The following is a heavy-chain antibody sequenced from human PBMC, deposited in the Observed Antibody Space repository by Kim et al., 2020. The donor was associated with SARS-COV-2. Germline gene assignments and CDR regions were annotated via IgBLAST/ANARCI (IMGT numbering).Heavy chain of an antibody. J-gene: IGHJ6*02. CDR2: IHYKGSS. V-gene: IGHV4-39*01. CDR3: ARHCTGVAGTFLDYYYYFAMDV. CDR1: GGSISSDRYY. Sequence: SETLSLTCTVSGGSISSDRYYWGWIRQPPVKGLEWVGSIHYKGSSFYNPSLKRRVTISIDTSKNQFSLKLSSVTAADTSVYYCARHCTGVAGTFLDYYYYFAMDVWGQGTTVTVSS. D-gene: IGHD6-19*01.